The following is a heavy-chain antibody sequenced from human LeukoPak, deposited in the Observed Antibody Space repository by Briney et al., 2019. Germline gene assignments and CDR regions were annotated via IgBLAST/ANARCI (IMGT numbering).Heavy chain of an antibody. CDR3: ARGGSGNLPYYFDH. D-gene: IGHD1-1*01. J-gene: IGHJ4*02. CDR1: GYTFTSYA. Sequence: ASVKVSCTASGYTFTSYAIRWVRQAPGQRLEWMGWINAGNGNTKYSQKFQGRVTITRDTSASTAYMEMSSLRSEDTAVYYCARGGSGNLPYYFDHWGQGTLVTVSS. V-gene: IGHV1-3*01. CDR2: INAGNGNT.